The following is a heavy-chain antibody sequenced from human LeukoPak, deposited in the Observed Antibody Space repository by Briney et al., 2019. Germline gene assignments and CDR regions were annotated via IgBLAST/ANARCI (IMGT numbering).Heavy chain of an antibody. CDR2: ISAYNGNT. CDR1: GYTLTSYG. CDR3: ARVDIVVVPAAAHYFDY. D-gene: IGHD2-2*03. J-gene: IGHJ4*02. V-gene: IGHV1-18*04. Sequence: ASVKVSCKASGYTLTSYGISWVRQAPGQRLEWMGWISAYNGNTNYAQKLQGRVTMTTDTSTSTAYMELRSLRSDDTAVYYCARVDIVVVPAAAHYFDYWGQGTLVTVSS.